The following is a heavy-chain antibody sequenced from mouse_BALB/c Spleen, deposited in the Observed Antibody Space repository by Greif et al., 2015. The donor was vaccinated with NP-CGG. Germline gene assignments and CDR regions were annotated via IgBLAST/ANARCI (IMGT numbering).Heavy chain of an antibody. J-gene: IGHJ3*01. V-gene: IGHV4-1*02. CDR3: ARNWDVGFAY. CDR1: GFDFSSYW. D-gene: IGHD4-1*01. Sequence: EVHLVESGGGLVQPGGSLKLSCAASGFDFSSYWMSWVRQAPGKGLEWIGEVNPDSSTINYTPSLKDKFIISSDSAKNTLYLQMSKVRSEDTAPYYCARNWDVGFAYWGQGTLVTVSA. CDR2: VNPDSSTI.